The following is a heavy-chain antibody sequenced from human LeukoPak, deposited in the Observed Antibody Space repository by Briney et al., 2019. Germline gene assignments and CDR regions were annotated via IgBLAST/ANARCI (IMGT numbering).Heavy chain of an antibody. CDR1: GGTFSSYA. J-gene: IGHJ6*02. D-gene: IGHD2-15*01. V-gene: IGHV1-69*04. CDR3: ARDCSGGSCYSVGYYYGMDV. Sequence: GASVKVSCKASGGTFSSYAISWVRQAPGQGLEWMGRIIPILGIANYAQKFQGRVTITADKSTSTAYMELSSLRSEDTAVYYCARDCSGGSCYSVGYYYGMDVWGQGTTVTVSS. CDR2: IIPILGIA.